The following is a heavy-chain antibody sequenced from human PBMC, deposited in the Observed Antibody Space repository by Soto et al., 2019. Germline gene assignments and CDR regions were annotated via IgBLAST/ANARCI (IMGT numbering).Heavy chain of an antibody. CDR2: ISNSGNS. CDR1: GGSIRSYC. Sequence: PSETLSLTCPVSGGSIRSYCWSVIRQPAWKGLEWIGRISNSGNSQYNPALKSRVTVSVDTSRNQFFLNLHSVSAAGADVYFYWREGGETWDDEAYWGQGTPVTVSS. V-gene: IGHV4-4*07. D-gene: IGHD1-1*01. J-gene: IGHJ4*02. CDR3: WREGGETWDDEAY.